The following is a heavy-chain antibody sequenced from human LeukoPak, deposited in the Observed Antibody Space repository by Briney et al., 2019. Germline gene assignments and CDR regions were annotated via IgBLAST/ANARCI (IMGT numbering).Heavy chain of an antibody. D-gene: IGHD3-3*01. J-gene: IGHJ3*02. Sequence: SETLSLSCAVSGASITSCYWSWVRQSAGKGLEWIGRLYTTGTTNYNPSLKSRVTMSGDSSKNQLSLTLTSVTAADTAVYYCVRDGANLEEPNDAFDTWGQGTLVTVSS. CDR2: LYTTGTT. V-gene: IGHV4-4*07. CDR1: GASITSCY. CDR3: VRDGANLEEPNDAFDT.